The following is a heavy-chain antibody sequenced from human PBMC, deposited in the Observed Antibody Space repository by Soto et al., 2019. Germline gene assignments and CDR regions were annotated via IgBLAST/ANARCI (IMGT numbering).Heavy chain of an antibody. CDR3: ARDEGGP. V-gene: IGHV6-1*01. CDR2: TYYRSKWNS. J-gene: IGHJ4*02. Sequence: PSQTLSLTCAISGDSVSSNSAAWSWIRQSPLRGLEWLGRTYYRSKWNSNYAVSVKGRVTINPDTSKNQFSLQLNSVTPEDTAVYYCARDEGGPWGQGTLVTVSS. CDR1: GDSVSSNSAA.